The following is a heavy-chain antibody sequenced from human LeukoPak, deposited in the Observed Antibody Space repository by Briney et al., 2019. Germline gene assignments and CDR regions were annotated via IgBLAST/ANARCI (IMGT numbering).Heavy chain of an antibody. D-gene: IGHD5-24*01. CDR3: ARSGLARVRGGYLF. CDR2: ISSSSSSYI. J-gene: IGHJ4*02. V-gene: IGHV3-21*01. CDR1: GFTFSSYS. Sequence: PGGSLRLSCAASGFTFSSYSMNWVRQAPGKGLEWVSSISSSSSSYIYYADSVKGRFTISRDNAKNSLYLQMNSLRAEDTAVYYCARSGLARVRGGYLFWGQGTLVTVSS.